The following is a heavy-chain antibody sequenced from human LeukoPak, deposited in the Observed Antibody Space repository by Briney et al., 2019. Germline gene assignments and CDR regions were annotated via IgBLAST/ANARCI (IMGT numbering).Heavy chain of an antibody. CDR3: AKASDGSESYGIDP. CDR1: GFTFRSYG. Sequence: GGSLRLSCAASGFTFRSYGMHWVRQAPGKGLEWVAFIRYDGSNKYYADSVKGRFTISRDNSKNTLYLQMNSKRAEDTAVYYCAKASDGSESYGIDPWGQGTLVTVSS. CDR2: IRYDGSNK. V-gene: IGHV3-30*02. D-gene: IGHD3-10*01. J-gene: IGHJ5*02.